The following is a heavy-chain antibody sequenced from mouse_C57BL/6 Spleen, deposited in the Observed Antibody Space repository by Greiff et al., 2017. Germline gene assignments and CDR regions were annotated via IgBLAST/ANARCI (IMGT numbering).Heavy chain of an antibody. J-gene: IGHJ1*03. V-gene: IGHV5-17*01. CDR3: AREMRDYHGYFDV. Sequence: EVKLVESGGGLVTPGGSLKLSCAASGFTFSDYGMHWVRQAPEKGLEWVAYISSGSSTIYYADTVKGGFTISRDNAKNTLFLQMTSLRSEDTAMYYCAREMRDYHGYFDVWGTGTTVTVSS. D-gene: IGHD1-1*01. CDR1: GFTFSDYG. CDR2: ISSGSSTI.